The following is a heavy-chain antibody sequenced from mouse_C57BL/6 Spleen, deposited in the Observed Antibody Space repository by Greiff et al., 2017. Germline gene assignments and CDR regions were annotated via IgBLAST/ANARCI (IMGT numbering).Heavy chain of an antibody. J-gene: IGHJ3*01. CDR3: ARSGGPYYYGSSPAWCAY. CDR2: INPNNGGT. CDR1: GYTFTDYY. Sequence: EVQLQQSGPELVKPGASVKISCKASGYTFTDYYMNWVKQSHGKSLEWIGDINPNNGGTSYNQKFKGKATLTVDTSSSTAYMELRSLTSEDSAVYYCARSGGPYYYGSSPAWCAYWGQGTLVTVSA. D-gene: IGHD1-1*01. V-gene: IGHV1-26*01.